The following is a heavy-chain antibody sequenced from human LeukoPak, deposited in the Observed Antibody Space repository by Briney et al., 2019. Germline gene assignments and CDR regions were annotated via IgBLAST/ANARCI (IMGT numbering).Heavy chain of an antibody. CDR2: ISATRGVT. CDR1: GFTFNIYD. Sequence: PGESLRLSCTDSGFTFNIYDLSWVRQAPGKGLEWVSSISATRGVTKFADFVKGRFSIFRDNSENTLYLQMNSLTVEDTAVYYCAKDIAGDDSCDYQFWGQGTLVTVSS. V-gene: IGHV3-23*01. CDR3: AKDIAGDDSCDYQF. J-gene: IGHJ4*02. D-gene: IGHD3-22*01.